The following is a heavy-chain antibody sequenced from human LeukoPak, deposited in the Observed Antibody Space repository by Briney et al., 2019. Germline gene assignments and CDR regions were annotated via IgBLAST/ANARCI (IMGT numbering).Heavy chain of an antibody. J-gene: IGHJ4*02. D-gene: IGHD5-12*01. Sequence: ASVKVSCKASGYTFSSYGISWVREAPGQGLEWMGWISGYNANTKYAQNLQDRVTMTTDTSTSTAYMELRSLRSDDTAVYYCARGGDGPSDYWGQGTLVTVSS. V-gene: IGHV1-18*01. CDR3: ARGGDGPSDY. CDR2: ISGYNANT. CDR1: GYTFSSYG.